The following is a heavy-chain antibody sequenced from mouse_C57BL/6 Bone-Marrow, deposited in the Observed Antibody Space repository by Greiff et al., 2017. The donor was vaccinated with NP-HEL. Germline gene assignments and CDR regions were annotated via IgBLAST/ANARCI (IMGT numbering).Heavy chain of an antibody. CDR2: ISSGGSYT. CDR3: ARRDDGYCPRFSY. Sequence: EVKLMESGGDLVKPGGSLKLSCAASGFTFSSYGMSWVRQTPDKRLEWVATISSGGSYTYYPDSVKGRFTISRDNAKNTLYLQRSMLKSEDTAMYYCARRDDGYCPRFSYGGQGTLVTVSA. D-gene: IGHD2-3*01. J-gene: IGHJ3*01. CDR1: GFTFSSYG. V-gene: IGHV5-6*02.